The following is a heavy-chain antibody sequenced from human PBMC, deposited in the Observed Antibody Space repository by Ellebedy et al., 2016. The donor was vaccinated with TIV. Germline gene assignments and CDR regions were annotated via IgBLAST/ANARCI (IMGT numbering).Heavy chain of an antibody. CDR3: ARAPLSGVFYGMDV. Sequence: AASVKVSCKASGYTFTNYYMNWVRQAPGQGLEWMGIINPDGGGTSYAQKFQGRVTMTRDTSTSTVYMELSSLSSEDTALYYCARAPLSGVFYGMDVWGQGTTVTVSS. D-gene: IGHD3-16*02. J-gene: IGHJ6*02. CDR1: GYTFTNYY. V-gene: IGHV1-46*01. CDR2: INPDGGGT.